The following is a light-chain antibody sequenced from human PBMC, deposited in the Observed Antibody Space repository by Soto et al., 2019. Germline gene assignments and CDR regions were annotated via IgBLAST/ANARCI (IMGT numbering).Light chain of an antibody. CDR1: QSVSRN. CDR3: QQYNNRLWT. V-gene: IGKV3-15*01. CDR2: DAS. J-gene: IGKJ1*01. Sequence: EIVMTQSPATLSVSPGERATLSCRASQSVSRNVAWYQQKPGQAPRLLIHDASTTSTGISVRFSGSWSGTEYTLTISSLQSEDFAVYYSQQYNNRLWTFGRGTKVEIK.